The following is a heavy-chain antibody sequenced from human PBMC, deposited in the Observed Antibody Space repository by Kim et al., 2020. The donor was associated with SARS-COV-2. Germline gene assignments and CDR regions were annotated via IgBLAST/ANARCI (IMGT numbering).Heavy chain of an antibody. D-gene: IGHD5-18*01. Sequence: ASVKVSCEASGYTFTSYAMHWVRQAPGQRLEWMGWINAGNGNTKYSQKFQGRVTITRDTSASTAYMELSSLRSEDTAVYYCAREVGGYSYGYFDYWGQGTLVTVSS. V-gene: IGHV1-3*01. CDR1: GYTFTSYA. CDR3: AREVGGYSYGYFDY. J-gene: IGHJ4*02. CDR2: INAGNGNT.